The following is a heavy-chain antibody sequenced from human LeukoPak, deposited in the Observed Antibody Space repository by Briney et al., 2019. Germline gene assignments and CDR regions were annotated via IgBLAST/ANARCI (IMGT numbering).Heavy chain of an antibody. CDR2: IYYSGST. V-gene: IGHV4-59*01. Sequence: SETLSLTCTVSGGSISSYYWSWIRQPPGKGLEWIGYIYYSGSTNYNPSLKSRVTISVDTSKNQFSLKLSSVTAADTAVYYCASAPVTTYYYYYYTDVWGKGTTVTVSS. CDR1: GGSISSYY. CDR3: ASAPVTTYYYYYYTDV. D-gene: IGHD4-17*01. J-gene: IGHJ6*03.